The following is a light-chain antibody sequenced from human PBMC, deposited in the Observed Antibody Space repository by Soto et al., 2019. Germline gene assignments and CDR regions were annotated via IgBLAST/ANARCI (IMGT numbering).Light chain of an antibody. CDR1: ESVNIL. CDR3: QHYDACLWT. J-gene: IGKJ1*01. V-gene: IGKV1-5*01. CDR2: DAS. Sequence: IPLTQSPSTLTTSIAHVVTITCRASESVNILLAWYQKKPEKAPKLLVYDASSFESGVPSRFSGSGSGTEFTLTISSLQPDDFVTYYCQHYDACLWTFGQGTKVDIK.